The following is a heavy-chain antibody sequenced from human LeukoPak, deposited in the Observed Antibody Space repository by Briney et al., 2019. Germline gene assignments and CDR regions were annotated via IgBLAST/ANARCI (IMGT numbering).Heavy chain of an antibody. D-gene: IGHD3-3*01. CDR2: IYYSGST. CDR3: ARGRSDFWSGYYRFDY. Sequence: PSETLPLTCTVSGGSISSYYWSWIRQPPGKGLEWIGYIYYSGSTNYNPSLKSRVTISVDTSKNQFSLKLSSVTAADTAVYYCARGRSDFWSGYYRFDYWGQGTLVTVSS. V-gene: IGHV4-59*01. J-gene: IGHJ4*02. CDR1: GGSISSYY.